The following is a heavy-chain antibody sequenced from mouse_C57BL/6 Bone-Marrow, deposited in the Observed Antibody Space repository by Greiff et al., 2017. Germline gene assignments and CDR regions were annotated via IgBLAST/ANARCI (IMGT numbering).Heavy chain of an antibody. CDR3: ARGYFDV. J-gene: IGHJ1*03. V-gene: IGHV3-6*01. Sequence: EVQLQESGPGLVKPSQSLSLTCSVTGYSITSGYYWNWIRQFPGNKLEWMGYISYDGSNNYNPTLKNRISITRDTTKHQFFLKLNSVTTEDTATYYCARGYFDVWGTGTTVTVSS. CDR1: GYSITSGYY. CDR2: ISYDGSN.